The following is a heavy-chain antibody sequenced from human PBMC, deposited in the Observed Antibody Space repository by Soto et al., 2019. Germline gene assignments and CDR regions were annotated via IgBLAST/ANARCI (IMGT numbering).Heavy chain of an antibody. V-gene: IGHV3-33*01. J-gene: IGHJ6*02. CDR3: ARRQIPPPSRGAANARGGMDV. CDR1: GFTFNNYG. Sequence: QVQLVESGGGVVQPGRSLRLSCAASGFTFNNYGMHWVRQAPGKGLEWLAVIWNDGSNNYYANSVKGRFTISRDNSKNTLYLQMSNQRAEDTAVYYCARRQIPPPSRGAANARGGMDVWGQGTTVTVSS. CDR2: IWNDGSNN. D-gene: IGHD6-13*01.